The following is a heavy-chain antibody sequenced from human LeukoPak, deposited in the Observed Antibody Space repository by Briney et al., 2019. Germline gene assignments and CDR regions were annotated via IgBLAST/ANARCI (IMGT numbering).Heavy chain of an antibody. CDR3: ARQNDYYDSSGYDY. Sequence: SETLSLTCTVSGGSISSYYRSWIRQPPGKGLEWIGYIYYSGSTNYNPSLKSRVTISVDTSKNQFSLKLSSVTAADTAVYYCARQNDYYDSSGYDYWGQGTLVTVSS. CDR2: IYYSGST. D-gene: IGHD3-22*01. V-gene: IGHV4-59*01. CDR1: GGSISSYY. J-gene: IGHJ4*02.